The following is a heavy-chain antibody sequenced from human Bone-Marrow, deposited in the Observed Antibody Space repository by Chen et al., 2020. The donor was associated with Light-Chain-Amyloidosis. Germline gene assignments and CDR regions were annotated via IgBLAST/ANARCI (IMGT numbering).Heavy chain of an antibody. Sequence: QLQLQESGPGLVKPSETLSLPCTVSGDSINSSPYFWGWIRQSTGNGLEWIGTVFSTGTTYYNPSLKSRLTISVDTSKNQFSLKLSSVTAADTAVYYCARHPRYLDWFDPWGQGTLVIVSS. CDR1: GDSINSSPYF. V-gene: IGHV4-39*01. CDR2: VFSTGTT. D-gene: IGHD3-16*02. CDR3: ARHPRYLDWFDP. J-gene: IGHJ5*02.